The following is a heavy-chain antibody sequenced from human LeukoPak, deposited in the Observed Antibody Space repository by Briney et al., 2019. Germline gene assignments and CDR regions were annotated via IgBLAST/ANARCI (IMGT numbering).Heavy chain of an antibody. V-gene: IGHV3-48*03. CDR2: ISVNANNI. CDR3: ARRGYSSSWSSFDY. J-gene: IGHJ4*02. CDR1: GFTFSSYE. D-gene: IGHD5-12*01. Sequence: PGGSLRLACAASGFTFSSYEMNWVRQAPGKGLEWVSYISVNANNIYYADSVKGRFTISRDNARNSLYLQLNSPRDGDTAVYYCARRGYSSSWSSFDYWGQGSLVTVSS.